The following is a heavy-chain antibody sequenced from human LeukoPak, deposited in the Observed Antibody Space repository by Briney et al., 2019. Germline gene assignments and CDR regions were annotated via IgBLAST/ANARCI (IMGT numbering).Heavy chain of an antibody. V-gene: IGHV1-69*04. CDR3: ARDSGIVGATGFDY. D-gene: IGHD1-26*01. Sequence: SVKVSCKASGGTFSSYAISWVRQAPGQGLEWMGRIIPILGIANYAQKFQGRVTITADKSTSTAYMELSSLRSDDTAVYYCARDSGIVGATGFDYWGQGTLVTVS. J-gene: IGHJ4*02. CDR2: IIPILGIA. CDR1: GGTFSSYA.